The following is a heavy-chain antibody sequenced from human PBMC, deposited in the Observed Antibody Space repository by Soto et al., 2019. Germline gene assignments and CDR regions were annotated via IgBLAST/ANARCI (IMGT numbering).Heavy chain of an antibody. CDR2: ISGSGGST. V-gene: IGHV3-23*01. Sequence: EVQLLESGGGLVQPGGSLRLSCAASGFTFSSYAMSWVRQAPGKGLEWVSAISGSGGSTYYADSVKGRFTISRDNSKNTLELQMNSLRADDTAVYYCAKGGFLEWHFDYWGQGTLVTVSS. CDR3: AKGGFLEWHFDY. CDR1: GFTFSSYA. D-gene: IGHD3-3*01. J-gene: IGHJ4*02.